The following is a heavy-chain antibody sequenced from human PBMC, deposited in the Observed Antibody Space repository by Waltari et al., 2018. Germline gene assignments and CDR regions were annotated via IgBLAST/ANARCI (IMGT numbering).Heavy chain of an antibody. V-gene: IGHV4-38-2*02. J-gene: IGHJ5*02. CDR2: IYHSGST. Sequence: QVQLQESGPGLVKPSETLSLTCTVPGYSISSGYYLGWIRQPPGKGLEWIGSIYHSGSTYYNPSLKSRVTISVDTSKNQFSLKLSSVTAADTAVYYCARVGSNWFDPWGQGTLVTVSS. CDR3: ARVGSNWFDP. D-gene: IGHD2-15*01. CDR1: GYSISSGYY.